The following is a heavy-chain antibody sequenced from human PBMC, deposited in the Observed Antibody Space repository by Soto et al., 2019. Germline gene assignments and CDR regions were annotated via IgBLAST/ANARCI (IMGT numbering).Heavy chain of an antibody. V-gene: IGHV3-23*01. Sequence: PXGSLRLSCAASGGSFRTSAMSWVRQAPGKGLDWVASIRPGGDSTYYADSVKGRFAVSRDNSNVTLYLQMDSLRVEDTAIYYCTTHEEGAPWAGGFDYWGQGTLVTVSS. CDR1: GGSFRTSA. CDR2: IRPGGDST. CDR3: TTHEEGAPWAGGFDY. J-gene: IGHJ4*02. D-gene: IGHD1-26*01.